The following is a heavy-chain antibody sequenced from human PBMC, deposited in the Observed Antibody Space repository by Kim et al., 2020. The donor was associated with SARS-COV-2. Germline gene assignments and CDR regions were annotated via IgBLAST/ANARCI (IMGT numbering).Heavy chain of an antibody. CDR3: ATEGVTTYYYYYYGMDV. CDR2: IYYSGST. CDR1: GGSISSSSYY. Sequence: SETLSLTCTVSGGSISSSSYYWGWIRQRPGKELEWIGSIYYSGSTYYNPSLKSRVTISVDTSKNLFSLKLSAVTAADTAVYYCATEGVTTYYYYYYGMDVGGQGTTLTVPS. D-gene: IGHD4-17*01. V-gene: IGHV4-39*01. J-gene: IGHJ6*02.